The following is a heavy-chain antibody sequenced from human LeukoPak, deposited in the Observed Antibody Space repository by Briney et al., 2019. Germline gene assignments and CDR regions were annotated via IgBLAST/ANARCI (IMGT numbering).Heavy chain of an antibody. CDR1: GFTLSSYW. D-gene: IGHD5-24*01. CDR3: ARYSRQDGF. J-gene: IGHJ4*02. CDR2: ISSSSSTI. V-gene: IGHV3-48*02. Sequence: GGPLRLSCAASGFTLSSYWMSWVRQAPGKGLEWVSYISSSSSTIYYADSVKGRFTISRDNAKNSLYLQMNSLRDEDTAVYYCARYSRQDGFWGQGTLVTVSS.